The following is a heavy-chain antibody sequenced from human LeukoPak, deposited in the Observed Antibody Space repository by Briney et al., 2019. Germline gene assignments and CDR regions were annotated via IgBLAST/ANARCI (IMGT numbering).Heavy chain of an antibody. CDR2: IGRSGTTI. J-gene: IGHJ4*02. Sequence: GGSLRLSCGAPGFTFSDYYMSWIRPVPGKGLEWGSYIGRSGTTIHYADSVKGRFTISWDNAKKSLYLQMNSLRAEDTAVYYCSRSGKIYFYWLLDYWGQGTLVTVSS. CDR3: SRSGKIYFYWLLDY. D-gene: IGHD3-9*01. CDR1: GFTFSDYY. V-gene: IGHV3-11*04.